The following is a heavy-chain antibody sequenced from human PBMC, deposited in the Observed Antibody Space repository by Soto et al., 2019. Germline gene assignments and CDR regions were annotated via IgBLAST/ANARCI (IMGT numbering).Heavy chain of an antibody. CDR2: IYWDDDK. D-gene: IGHD2-2*02. V-gene: IGHV2-5*02. J-gene: IGHJ4*02. Sequence: QITLKESGPTLVKPTQTLTLTCTFSGFSLSTSGMGVGWIRQPPGNALEWLALIYWDDDKRYTSSLKGRLTIPKDTSKNQVVLTMTNMDPVDTATYFCAHRRLTVGPAIGGFAYWGQGTLVTVSS. CDR3: AHRRLTVGPAIGGFAY. CDR1: GFSLSTSGMG.